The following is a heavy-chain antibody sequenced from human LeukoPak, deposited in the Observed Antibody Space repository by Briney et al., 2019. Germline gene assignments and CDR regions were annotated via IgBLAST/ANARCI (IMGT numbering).Heavy chain of an antibody. V-gene: IGHV4-4*07. CDR2: IYTSGNT. D-gene: IGHD6-6*01. J-gene: IGHJ4*02. Sequence: SETLSVTCTVSSGSISSYYWSWIRQPAGKGLEWIGRIYTSGNTNYNPSLKSRVSMSVDTSKNQVSLNLSSVTAADTAVYYCAREVVTARPLDYWGQGILVTVSS. CDR3: AREVVTARPLDY. CDR1: SGSISSYY.